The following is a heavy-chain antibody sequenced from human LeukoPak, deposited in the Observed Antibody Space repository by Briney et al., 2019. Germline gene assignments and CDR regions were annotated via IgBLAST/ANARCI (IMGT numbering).Heavy chain of an antibody. CDR1: GGSFSGYY. CDR2: INHSGST. D-gene: IGHD2/OR15-2a*01. J-gene: IGHJ6*02. Sequence: KTSETLSLTCAVYGGSFSGYYWSWIRQPPGKGLEWIGEINHSGSTSYNPSLKSRVTISVDTSKNQFSLKLSSVTAADTAVYYCARKGNFPIYYYYGMDVWGQGTTVTVSS. CDR3: ARKGNFPIYYYYGMDV. V-gene: IGHV4-34*01.